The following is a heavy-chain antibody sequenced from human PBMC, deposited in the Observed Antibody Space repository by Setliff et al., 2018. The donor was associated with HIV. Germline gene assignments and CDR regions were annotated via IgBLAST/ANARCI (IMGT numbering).Heavy chain of an antibody. J-gene: IGHJ4*02. CDR3: ARGALLSFGDSMAH. CDR2: ISNNGGRT. V-gene: IGHV3-64*02. CDR1: GFTFSSYA. D-gene: IGHD3-16*01. Sequence: GGSLSLSCVASGFTFSSYAMHWVRQAPGKGLEFVSTISNNGGRTFYADSVKGRFTISRDNSKNTLYLQMGSLRAEDTAVYYCARGALLSFGDSMAHWGQGTLVTVSS.